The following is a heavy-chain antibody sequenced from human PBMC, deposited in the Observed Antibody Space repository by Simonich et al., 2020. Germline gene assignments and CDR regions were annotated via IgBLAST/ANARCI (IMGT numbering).Heavy chain of an antibody. CDR2: MNPNSGNT. V-gene: IGHV1-8*03. CDR3: ARGRGGMSRGYVDY. Sequence: QVQLVQSGAEVKTPGASVNVSCKASGYTFTSYDITWVRQATGQGLEWMGWMNPNSGNTGYAQKFQGRVTITRNTSISTAYRELSSLRSGDTAVYYCARGRGGMSRGYVDYWGQGTLVTVSS. J-gene: IGHJ4*02. CDR1: GYTFTSYD. D-gene: IGHD2-15*01.